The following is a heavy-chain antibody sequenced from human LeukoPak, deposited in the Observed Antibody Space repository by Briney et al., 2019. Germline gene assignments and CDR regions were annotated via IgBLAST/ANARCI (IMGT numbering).Heavy chain of an antibody. CDR3: ARETYYYDSSGYSHFDY. J-gene: IGHJ4*02. D-gene: IGHD3-22*01. CDR2: IYHSGST. Sequence: SETLSLTCAVSGGSISSSNWWSWVRQPPGKGLEWIGEIYHSGSTNYNPSLKSRVTISVDKSKNQFSLKLSSVTAADTAVYYCARETYYYDSSGYSHFDYWSQGTLVTVSS. CDR1: GGSISSSNW. V-gene: IGHV4-4*02.